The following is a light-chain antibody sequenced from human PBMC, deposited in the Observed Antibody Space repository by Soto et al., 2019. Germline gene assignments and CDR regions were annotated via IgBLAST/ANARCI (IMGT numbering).Light chain of an antibody. CDR3: QQYNTYPLT. V-gene: IGKV3D-15*01. J-gene: IGKJ5*01. CDR1: QTITTY. CDR2: DAS. Sequence: SPPPVSLSPCEMATISCGASQTITTYLDWYQQKPGQSPRLPIFDASSRATGTPARFSGSGSGTDFTLTISSLQPDDSATFYCQQYNTYPLTFGGGTRLEN.